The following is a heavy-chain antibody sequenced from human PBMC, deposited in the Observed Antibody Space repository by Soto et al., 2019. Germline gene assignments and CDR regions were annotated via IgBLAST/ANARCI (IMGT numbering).Heavy chain of an antibody. J-gene: IGHJ6*03. Sequence: GGSLRLSCAASGFTFSSYSMNWVRQAPGKGLEWVSYISSSSSTIYYADSVKGRFTISRDNAKNSLYLQMNSLRAEDTAVYYCARIPRDFWSGKRYYYYMDVWGKGTTVTVSS. V-gene: IGHV3-48*01. CDR3: ARIPRDFWSGKRYYYYMDV. CDR2: ISSSSSTI. CDR1: GFTFSSYS. D-gene: IGHD3-3*01.